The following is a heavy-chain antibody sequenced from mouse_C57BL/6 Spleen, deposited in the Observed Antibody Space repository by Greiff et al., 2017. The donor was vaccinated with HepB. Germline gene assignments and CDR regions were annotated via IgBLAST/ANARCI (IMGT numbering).Heavy chain of an antibody. Sequence: QVQLQQSGAELARPGASVKLSCKASGYTFTSYGISWVKQRTGQGLEWIGAIYPRSGNTYYNEKFKGKATLTADKASSTAYLELRSLTSEDSAVYFCASYDYDYAMDYWGQGTSVTVSS. J-gene: IGHJ4*01. D-gene: IGHD2-4*01. CDR1: GYTFTSYG. CDR3: ASYDYDYAMDY. V-gene: IGHV1-81*01. CDR2: IYPRSGNT.